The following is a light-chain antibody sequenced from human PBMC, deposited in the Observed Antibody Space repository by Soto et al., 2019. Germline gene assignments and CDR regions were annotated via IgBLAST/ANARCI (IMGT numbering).Light chain of an antibody. Sequence: QSALTQPPSASGTPGHRVTISCSGSSSNIGSNTVNWYQQLPGTAPKLLIYSNNQRPSGVPDRFSGSKSGTSASLAISGLQSEDEADYYCAAWDDSMNGQDYYVFGTGTKVTVL. J-gene: IGLJ1*01. V-gene: IGLV1-44*01. CDR3: AAWDDSMNGQDYYV. CDR2: SNN. CDR1: SSNIGSNT.